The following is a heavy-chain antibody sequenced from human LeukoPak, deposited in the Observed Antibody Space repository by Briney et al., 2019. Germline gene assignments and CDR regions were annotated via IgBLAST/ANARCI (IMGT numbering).Heavy chain of an antibody. CDR2: INHSGST. Sequence: SETLSLTCAVYGGSFSGYYWSWIRQPPGKGLEWIGEINHSGSTNYNPSLKSRVTISVDTSKNQFSLKLSSVTAADTAVYYCASLTMIVAPWGQGTLVTVSS. CDR3: ASLTMIVAP. V-gene: IGHV4-34*01. J-gene: IGHJ5*02. D-gene: IGHD3-22*01. CDR1: GGSFSGYY.